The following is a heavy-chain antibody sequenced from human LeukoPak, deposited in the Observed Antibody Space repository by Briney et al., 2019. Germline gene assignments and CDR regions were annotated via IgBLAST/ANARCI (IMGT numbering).Heavy chain of an antibody. CDR3: ARVTGTYFDY. CDR1: HYTFTSYG. CDR2: INPGNGNT. V-gene: IGHV1-3*01. J-gene: IGHJ4*02. Sequence: GASVKVSCKASHYTFTSYGISWVRQAPGQRLEWMGWINPGNGNTKYSQKFQGRVTITRDTSASTAYMELSSLRSEDTAVYYCARVTGTYFDYWGQGTLVTVSS. D-gene: IGHD3-9*01.